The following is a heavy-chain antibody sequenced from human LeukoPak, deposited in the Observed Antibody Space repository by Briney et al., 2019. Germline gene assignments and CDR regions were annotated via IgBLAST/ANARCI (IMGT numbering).Heavy chain of an antibody. CDR2: INSDGSST. J-gene: IGHJ3*02. Sequence: GGSLRLSCAASGFTFSSYWMHWVRQAPGKGLVWVSRINSDGSSTSYADSVKGRFTISRDNAKNTVYLQMNSLRAEDTAVYYCARETNLLLRGSAFDIWGQGTMVTVSS. D-gene: IGHD1-26*01. CDR3: ARETNLLLRGSAFDI. CDR1: GFTFSSYW. V-gene: IGHV3-74*01.